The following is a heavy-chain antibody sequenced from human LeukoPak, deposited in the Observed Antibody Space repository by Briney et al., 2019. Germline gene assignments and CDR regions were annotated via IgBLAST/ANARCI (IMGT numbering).Heavy chain of an antibody. CDR3: ARVSYYGSGSYYYYYYMDV. D-gene: IGHD3-10*01. CDR1: GGSISSGGYY. J-gene: IGHJ6*03. V-gene: IGHV4-31*03. CDR2: IYYSGST. Sequence: SQTLSLTCTVSGGSISSGGYYWSWIRQPPGKGLEWIGYIYYSGSTYYNPSLKSRVTISVDTSKNQFSLKLSSVTAADTAVYYCARVSYYGSGSYYYYYYMDVWGKGTTVTVSS.